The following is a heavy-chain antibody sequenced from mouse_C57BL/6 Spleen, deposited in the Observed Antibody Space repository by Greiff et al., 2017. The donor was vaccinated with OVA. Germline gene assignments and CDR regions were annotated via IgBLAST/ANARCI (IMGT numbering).Heavy chain of an antibody. CDR3: ARRRWDYWYFDV. V-gene: IGHV1-50*01. Sequence: QVQLQQPGAELVKPGASVKLSCKASGYTFTSYWMQWVKQRPGQGLEWIGEIDPSDSYTNYNQKFKGKATLTVDTSSSTAYMQLSSLTSEDSAVYYCARRRWDYWYFDVWGTGTTVTVSS. CDR1: GYTFTSYW. CDR2: IDPSDSYT. D-gene: IGHD2-3*01. J-gene: IGHJ1*03.